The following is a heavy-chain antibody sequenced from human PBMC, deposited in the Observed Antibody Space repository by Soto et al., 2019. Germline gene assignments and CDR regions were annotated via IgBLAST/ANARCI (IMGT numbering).Heavy chain of an antibody. CDR2: INPNGGST. J-gene: IGHJ4*02. V-gene: IGHV1-46*01. Sequence: ASVKVSCKASGYTFINYCMHWVRQAPGQGLEWMGIINPNGGSTTYAQKFQGRVTLTRDTSTSTANMELSSLRSDDTAVYYCARGRRMVRGLTGYYFDYWGQGTLVTVSS. CDR3: ARGRRMVRGLTGYYFDY. D-gene: IGHD3-10*01. CDR1: GYTFINYC.